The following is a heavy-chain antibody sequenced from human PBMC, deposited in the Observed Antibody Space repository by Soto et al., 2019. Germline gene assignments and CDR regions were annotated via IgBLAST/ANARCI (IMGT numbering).Heavy chain of an antibody. V-gene: IGHV1-69*02. D-gene: IGHD4-17*01. CDR3: ARGTTVPLQI. Sequence: QVQMVPSGAEVNKPGSSVKVSCTASGGDCSGCTITWVRRAPGQWLEWMGRLIPNLDLANYAQSFQDRVTITADKFTNTVYMEMSSLTSEDTAVYYCARGTTVPLQIWGQGTLVTVSS. J-gene: IGHJ4*02. CDR2: LIPNLDLA. CDR1: GGDCSGCT.